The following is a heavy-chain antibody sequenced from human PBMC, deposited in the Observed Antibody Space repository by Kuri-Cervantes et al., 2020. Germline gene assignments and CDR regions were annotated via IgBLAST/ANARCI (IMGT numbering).Heavy chain of an antibody. CDR1: GYTFASYG. CDR2: IIPIFGTA. J-gene: IGHJ5*02. Sequence: SVKVSCKASGYTFASYGISWVRQAPGQGLEWMGGIIPIFGTANYAQKFQGRVTMTRDTSTSTVYMELSSLRSEDTAVYYCARDVAVAGSNWFDPWGQGTLVTVSS. CDR3: ARDVAVAGSNWFDP. D-gene: IGHD6-19*01. V-gene: IGHV1-69*05.